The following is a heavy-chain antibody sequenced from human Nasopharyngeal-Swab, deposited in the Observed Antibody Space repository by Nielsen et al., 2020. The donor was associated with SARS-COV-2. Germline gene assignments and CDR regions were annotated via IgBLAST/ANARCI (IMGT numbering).Heavy chain of an antibody. D-gene: IGHD3-22*01. CDR2: ISSSGSTI. CDR3: ARGRRLIDY. Sequence: GGSLRLSCAASGFTLSSYEMNWVRQAPGKGLEWVSYISSSGSTIYYADSVKGRFTISRDNAKNSLYLQMNSLRAEDTAVYYCARGRRLIDYWGQGTLVTVSS. J-gene: IGHJ4*02. V-gene: IGHV3-48*03. CDR1: GFTLSSYE.